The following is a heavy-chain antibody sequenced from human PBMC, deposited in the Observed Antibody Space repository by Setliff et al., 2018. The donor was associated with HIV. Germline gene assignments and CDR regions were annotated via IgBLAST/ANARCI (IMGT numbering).Heavy chain of an antibody. CDR2: INAGNGNT. V-gene: IGHV1-3*01. Sequence: ASVKVSCKASGYTFTSYAMHWVRQAPGQRLEWMGWINAGNGNTKYSQKFQGRVTTTEDTSTDTAYMELSSLRPEDTAVYYCATRIRDGHRGYGYFDFWGQGTLVTVSS. J-gene: IGHJ4*02. CDR1: GYTFTSYA. D-gene: IGHD5-12*01. CDR3: ATRIRDGHRGYGYFDF.